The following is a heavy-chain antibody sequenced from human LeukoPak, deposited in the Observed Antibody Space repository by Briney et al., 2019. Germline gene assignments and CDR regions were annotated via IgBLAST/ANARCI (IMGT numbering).Heavy chain of an antibody. CDR3: ARVSGGSGYYYYMDV. J-gene: IGHJ6*03. CDR2: ISGSGYPT. Sequence: GGSLRLSCAASGFTFNNYGMSWVRQSPGKGLEWVSSISGSGYPTFYADSVKGRFTISRDNAKNSLYLQMNSLRAEDTAVYYCARVSGGSGYYYYMDVWGKGTTVTISS. CDR1: GFTFNNYG. D-gene: IGHD3-10*01. V-gene: IGHV3-21*01.